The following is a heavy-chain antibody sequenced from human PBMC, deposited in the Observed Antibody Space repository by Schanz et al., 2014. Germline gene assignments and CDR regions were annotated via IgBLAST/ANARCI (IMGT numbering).Heavy chain of an antibody. V-gene: IGHV3-23*01. Sequence: EVQLLESGGGLVRPGGSLRLSCAASGFTFSNYAMSWVRQAPGKGLEWVSALSGSGGSTYYADSVKGRFTISRDNSKNTLYLQMNSLRAEDTAVYYCARDSLRGATGGYGMDVWGQGTTVTVSS. J-gene: IGHJ6*02. D-gene: IGHD2-8*02. CDR1: GFTFSNYA. CDR2: LSGSGGST. CDR3: ARDSLRGATGGYGMDV.